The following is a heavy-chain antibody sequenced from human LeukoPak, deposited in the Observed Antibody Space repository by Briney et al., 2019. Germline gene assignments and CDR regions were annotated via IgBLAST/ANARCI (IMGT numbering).Heavy chain of an antibody. CDR3: AKSHSSSWYGVGYFDY. D-gene: IGHD6-13*01. J-gene: IGHJ4*02. Sequence: GGSLRLSCAASGFTFSSYWMSWVRQAPGKGLEWVSAISGSGGSTYYADSVKGRFTISRDNSKNTLYLQMNSLRAEDTAVYYCAKSHSSSWYGVGYFDYWGQGTLVTVSS. CDR1: GFTFSSYW. V-gene: IGHV3-23*01. CDR2: ISGSGGST.